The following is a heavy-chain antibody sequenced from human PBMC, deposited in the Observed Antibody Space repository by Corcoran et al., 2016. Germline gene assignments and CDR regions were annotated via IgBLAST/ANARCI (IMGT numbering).Heavy chain of an antibody. CDR2: NSAYNGNT. CDR1: GYTFTSYG. V-gene: IGHV1-18*01. Sequence: QVQLVQSGAEVKKPGASVKVSCKASGYTFTSYGISWVRQAPGQGLEWMGWNSAYNGNTNYAQKLQGRVTMTTDTSTSTDYMELMSLRSDDTAVYYCARDRGTAVSGYVCEANDYWGQGTLVTVSS. D-gene: IGHD3-22*01. CDR3: ARDRGTAVSGYVCEANDY. J-gene: IGHJ4*02.